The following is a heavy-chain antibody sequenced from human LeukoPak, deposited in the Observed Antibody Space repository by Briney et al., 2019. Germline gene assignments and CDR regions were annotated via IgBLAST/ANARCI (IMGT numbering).Heavy chain of an antibody. D-gene: IGHD4-17*01. CDR2: IYYSGNT. J-gene: IGHJ4*02. CDR3: ARGPTTVTRAFDY. Sequence: PSETLSLTCTVSGDSISSSNSYWGWIRQPPGKGLEWIGSIYYSGNTNYNPSLKSRVTMSVDTSKNQFSLKLTSVTAADTAVYFCARGPTTVTRAFDYWGQGTLVTVSS. V-gene: IGHV4-39*07. CDR1: GDSISSSNSY.